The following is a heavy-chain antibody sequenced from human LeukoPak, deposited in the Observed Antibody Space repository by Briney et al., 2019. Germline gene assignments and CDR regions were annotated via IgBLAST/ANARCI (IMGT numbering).Heavy chain of an antibody. V-gene: IGHV3-74*01. CDR3: TRRVSATRWFDP. J-gene: IGHJ5*02. Sequence: GGSLRLSCAASGFTFSSYWMHWVRQAPGKGLVWVSRINSDGSTTNYADSVKGRFTITRDNAENTLYLQMNSLRVEDTAVYYCTRRVSATRWFDPWGQGTLVTVSS. CDR2: INSDGSTT. D-gene: IGHD2-15*01. CDR1: GFTFSSYW.